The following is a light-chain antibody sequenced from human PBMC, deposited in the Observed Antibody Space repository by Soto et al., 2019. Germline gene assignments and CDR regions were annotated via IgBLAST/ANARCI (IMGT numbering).Light chain of an antibody. CDR1: HNVGGD. CDR3: QQRTNWPWT. CDR2: DES. Sequence: DIVLTQSPATLSLTPXQGASLSSMAGHNVGGDLIWHQQHHGQGSRLLXYDESNRATCIPPPFSGSGSRTDFTITISSLEPEDFAVYYCQQRTNWPWTFGQGTKVDI. J-gene: IGKJ1*01. V-gene: IGKV3-11*01.